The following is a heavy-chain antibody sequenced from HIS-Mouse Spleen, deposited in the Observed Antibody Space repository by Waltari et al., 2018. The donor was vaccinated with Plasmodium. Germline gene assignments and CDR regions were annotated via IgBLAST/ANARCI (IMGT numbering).Heavy chain of an antibody. CDR3: AKDHPGGQYSSGWYLLQH. J-gene: IGHJ1*01. CDR2: ISYDGSNK. CDR1: GFTFSSYD. Sequence: QVQLVESGGGVVHPWRSLRLSCAASGFTFSSYDMPLVRQAPGKGLALVAVISYDGSNKYYADSVKGRFTISRDNSKNTLYLQMNSLRAEDTAVYYCAKDHPGGQYSSGWYLLQHWGQGTLVTVSS. V-gene: IGHV3-30*18. D-gene: IGHD6-19*01.